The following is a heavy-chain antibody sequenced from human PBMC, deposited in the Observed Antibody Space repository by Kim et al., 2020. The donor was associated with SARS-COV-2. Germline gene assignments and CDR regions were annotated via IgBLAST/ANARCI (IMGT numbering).Heavy chain of an antibody. CDR3: ARHPLELSANSPFDN. D-gene: IGHD1-7*01. Sequence: PSLKGRVTIYVDTSKNQFSLKVTSVTAADTAVYYGARHPLELSANSPFDNWGQGTLVTVSS. V-gene: IGHV4-39*01. J-gene: IGHJ4*02.